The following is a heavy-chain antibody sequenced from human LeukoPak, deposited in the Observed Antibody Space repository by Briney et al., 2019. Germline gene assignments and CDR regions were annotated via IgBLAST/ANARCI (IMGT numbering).Heavy chain of an antibody. CDR1: GYSFTSYW. J-gene: IGHJ4*02. CDR2: IYPGDSDT. D-gene: IGHD3-3*01. V-gene: IGHV5-51*01. Sequence: GESLKISCKGSGYSFTSYWIGWVRQMPGKGLEWMGIIYPGDSDTRYSPSFQGQVTISADKSISPAYLQWSSLKASDTAMYYCARLTDYDFWSGPPQYYFDYWGQGTLVTVSS. CDR3: ARLTDYDFWSGPPQYYFDY.